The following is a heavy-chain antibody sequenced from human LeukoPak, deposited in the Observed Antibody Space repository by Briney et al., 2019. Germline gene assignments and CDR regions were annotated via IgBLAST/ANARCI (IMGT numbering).Heavy chain of an antibody. CDR2: MNPNSGNT. CDR3: ARAAYGKNWFDP. V-gene: IGHV1-8*01. CDR1: GYTFTSYD. J-gene: IGHJ5*02. Sequence: ASVKVSCKASGYTFTSYDINWVRQATGQGLEWMGRMNPNSGNTGYAQKFQGRVTMTRNTSISTAYMELSSLRSEDTAVYYCARAAYGKNWFDPWGQGTLVTVSS. D-gene: IGHD2-2*01.